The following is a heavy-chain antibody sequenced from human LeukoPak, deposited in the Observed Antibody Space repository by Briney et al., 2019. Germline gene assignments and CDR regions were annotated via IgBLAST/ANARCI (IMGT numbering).Heavy chain of an antibody. CDR1: GYTFTSYG. CDR3: GIAVAGYYYYYMDV. V-gene: IGHV1-18*01. CDR2: ISAYNGNT. J-gene: IGHJ6*03. Sequence: ASVKVSCKASGYTFTSYGISWVRQAPGQGLERMGWISAYNGNTNYAQKLQGRVTMTTDTPTSTAYMELRSLRSDDTAVYYCGIAVAGYYYYYMDVWGKGTTVTVSS. D-gene: IGHD6-19*01.